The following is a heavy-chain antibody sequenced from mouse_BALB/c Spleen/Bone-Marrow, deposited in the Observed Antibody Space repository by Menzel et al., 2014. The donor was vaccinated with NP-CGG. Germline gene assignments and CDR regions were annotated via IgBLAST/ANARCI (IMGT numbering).Heavy chain of an antibody. Sequence: EVQLVESGGGLVKPGGSLKLSCAASGFAFSSYDMSWVRQTPEKRLEWVATISSGGSYTYYPDSVKGRFTISKHNTNNTLYIQINNLKSQDTSFYYSTKHLKTTHYYTIYYCHQTTSLTVSS. CDR2: ISSGGSYT. J-gene: IGHJ4*01. CDR3: TKHLKTTHYYTIYY. CDR1: GFAFSSYD. D-gene: IGHD5-5*01. V-gene: IGHV5-9*02.